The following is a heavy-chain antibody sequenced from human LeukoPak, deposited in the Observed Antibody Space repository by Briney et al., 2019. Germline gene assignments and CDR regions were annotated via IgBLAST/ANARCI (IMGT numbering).Heavy chain of an antibody. D-gene: IGHD3-3*01. CDR2: IKEDGSEK. J-gene: IGHJ4*02. Sequence: GGSLRLSCAVSGFTFDHYWMTWVRQAPGKGLEWVANIKEDGSEKNNVDSGKGRFTISRDNAKNSLSLQVNSLRAEDTAVYYCARSRSGFYEDYWGQGTLVTSAS. CDR1: GFTFDHYW. CDR3: ARSRSGFYEDY. V-gene: IGHV3-7*01.